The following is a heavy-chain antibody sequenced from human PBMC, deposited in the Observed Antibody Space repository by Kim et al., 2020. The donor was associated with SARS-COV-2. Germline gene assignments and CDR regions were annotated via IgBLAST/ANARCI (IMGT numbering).Heavy chain of an antibody. V-gene: IGHV3-23*01. J-gene: IGHJ6*02. CDR2: ISGSGGST. CDR3: ANLREGSYYPHSRYGMDV. D-gene: IGHD3-10*01. CDR1: GFTFSSYA. Sequence: GGSLRLSCAASGFTFSSYAMSWVRQAPGKGLEWVSAISGSGGSTYYADSVKGRFTISRDNSKNTLYLQMNSLRAEDMAVYYCANLREGSYYPHSRYGMDVWGQGTTVTVSS.